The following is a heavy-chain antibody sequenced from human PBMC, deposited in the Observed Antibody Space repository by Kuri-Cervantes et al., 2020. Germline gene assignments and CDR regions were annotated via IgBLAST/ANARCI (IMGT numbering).Heavy chain of an antibody. CDR2: ISYDGSNK. V-gene: IGHV3-30-3*01. CDR3: AWGRSHSGSFLFDY. J-gene: IGHJ4*02. CDR1: GFTFSSYA. Sequence: GGSLRLSCAASGFTFSSYAMHWVRQAPGKGLEWVAVISYDGSNKYYADSVKGRFTISRDNAKSSLYLQMNSLRAEDTAVYYCAWGRSHSGSFLFDYWGQGTLVTVSS. D-gene: IGHD1-26*01.